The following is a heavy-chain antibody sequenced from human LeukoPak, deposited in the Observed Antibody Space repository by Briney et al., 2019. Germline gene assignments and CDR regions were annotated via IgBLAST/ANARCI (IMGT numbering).Heavy chain of an antibody. CDR3: ARDYRQSVPAALFDY. V-gene: IGHV3-11*01. J-gene: IGHJ4*02. Sequence: GGSLRLSCAASGFTFSDYYMSWIRQAPGKGLEWVSYISSSGSTIYYADSVEGRFTISRDNAKNSLYLQMNSLRAEDTAVYYCARDYRQSVPAALFDYWGQGTLVTVSS. CDR2: ISSSGSTI. D-gene: IGHD2-2*01. CDR1: GFTFSDYY.